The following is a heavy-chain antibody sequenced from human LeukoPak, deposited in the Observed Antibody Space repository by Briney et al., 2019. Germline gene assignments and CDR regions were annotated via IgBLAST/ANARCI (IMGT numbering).Heavy chain of an antibody. CDR1: GFTFSTYA. CDR2: ISSGGNT. D-gene: IGHD6-19*01. J-gene: IGHJ4*02. Sequence: GGSLSLSCAASGFTFSTYAMSWVRHTPGKGLEWVSGISSGGNTQYTDSVKGRFTVSRDNSKNTLHLQMDSLRAEDTAIYYCTKDRRQWVVPYFDSWGQGTVVTVSS. V-gene: IGHV3-23*01. CDR3: TKDRRQWVVPYFDS.